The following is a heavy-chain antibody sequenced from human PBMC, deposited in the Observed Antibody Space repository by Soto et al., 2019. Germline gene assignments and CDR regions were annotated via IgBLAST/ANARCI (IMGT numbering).Heavy chain of an antibody. Sequence: PGGSLRLSCAASGFTFSGSAMHWVRQASGKGLEWVGRIRSKAYRYATAYAASVKGRFTISRDDSKNTAYLQMSSLKTEDTAVYYCTTQEIVGATGYWGQGTLVTVSS. CDR1: GFTFSGSA. D-gene: IGHD1-26*01. J-gene: IGHJ4*02. CDR2: IRSKAYRYAT. V-gene: IGHV3-73*01. CDR3: TTQEIVGATGY.